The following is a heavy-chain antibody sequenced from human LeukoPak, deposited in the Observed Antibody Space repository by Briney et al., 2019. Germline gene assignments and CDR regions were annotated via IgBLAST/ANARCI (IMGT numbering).Heavy chain of an antibody. V-gene: IGHV4-34*01. CDR3: ARGITGPPRAY. CDR2: INHSGST. J-gene: IGHJ4*02. D-gene: IGHD1-20*01. CDR1: GGSFSGYY. Sequence: PSETLSLTCAVYGGSFSGYYWSWIRQPPGKGLEWIGEINHSGSTNYNPSLKSRVTISVDTSKNQFSLKLSSVTAADTAVYYCARGITGPPRAYWGQGTLVTVSS.